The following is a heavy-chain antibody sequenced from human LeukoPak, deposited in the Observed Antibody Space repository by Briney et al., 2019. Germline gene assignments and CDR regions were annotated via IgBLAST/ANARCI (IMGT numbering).Heavy chain of an antibody. CDR2: ITSSGTYI. CDR3: ARDRQQWLIRGGDH. D-gene: IGHD6-19*01. CDR1: GFTFSIYS. J-gene: IGHJ4*02. V-gene: IGHV3-21*01. Sequence: GGSLRLSCAASGFTFSIYSMNWVRQAPGKGLEWVSSITSSGTYIYYADSVKGRFAISRDNAKNSLYLQMNSLRAEDTAVYYRARDRQQWLIRGGDHWGQGTLVTVSS.